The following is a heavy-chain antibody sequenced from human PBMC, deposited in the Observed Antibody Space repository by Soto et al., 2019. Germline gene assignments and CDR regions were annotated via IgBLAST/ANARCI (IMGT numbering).Heavy chain of an antibody. CDR2: IYYSGST. J-gene: IGHJ5*02. V-gene: IGHV4-61*01. D-gene: IGHD1-26*01. Sequence: PSETLSLTCTVSGGSVSSGSYYWSWIRQPPGKGLEWIGYIYYSGSTNYNPSLKSRVTISVDTSKNQFSLKLSSVTAADTAVYYCARDEVVGATTHAWGQGTLVTVS. CDR3: ARDEVVGATTHA. CDR1: GGSVSSGSYY.